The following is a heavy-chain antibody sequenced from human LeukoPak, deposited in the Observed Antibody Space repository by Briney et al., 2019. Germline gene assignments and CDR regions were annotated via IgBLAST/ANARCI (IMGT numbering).Heavy chain of an antibody. CDR3: ARRRYSGSSQHFDY. D-gene: IGHD1-26*01. V-gene: IGHV3-7*01. Sequence: PGGSLRLSCAASGFTFSSYWMSWVRRAPGKGLEWVANIKQDGSEEYYVDSVKGRFTISRDNAKNSLYLQMNSLRAEDTAVYYCARRRYSGSSQHFDYWGQGALVTVSS. CDR1: GFTFSSYW. J-gene: IGHJ4*02. CDR2: IKQDGSEE.